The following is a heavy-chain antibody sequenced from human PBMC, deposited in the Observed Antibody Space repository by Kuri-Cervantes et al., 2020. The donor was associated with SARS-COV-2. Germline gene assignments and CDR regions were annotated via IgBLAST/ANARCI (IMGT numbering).Heavy chain of an antibody. CDR3: AKKMGPTSMPFDS. Sequence: LSLTCAASGFTFSSYSMNWVRQAPGKGLEWVSSISSSSSYIYYADSVKGRFTISRDNAKNSLYLQMNSLRAEDTAIYYCAKKMGPTSMPFDSWGQGTQVPSPQ. CDR1: GFTFSSYS. J-gene: IGHJ4*02. CDR2: ISSSSSYI. D-gene: IGHD1-26*01. V-gene: IGHV3-21*04.